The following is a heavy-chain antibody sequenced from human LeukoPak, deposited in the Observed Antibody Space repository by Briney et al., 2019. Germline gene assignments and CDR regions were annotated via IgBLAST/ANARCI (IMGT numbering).Heavy chain of an antibody. D-gene: IGHD3-22*01. V-gene: IGHV4-34*01. CDR2: INYSGGT. CDR1: GGSFSGYY. Sequence: PQTLSLTRAVCGGSFSGYYWRWIRQPPEKGGEGIGEINYSGGTNYNPSLKSRVTISVDTSKNQFSLKLSSVTAADTAVYYCARGRKMIVGRGGSFDIWGQGTMVTVSS. J-gene: IGHJ3*02. CDR3: ARGRKMIVGRGGSFDI.